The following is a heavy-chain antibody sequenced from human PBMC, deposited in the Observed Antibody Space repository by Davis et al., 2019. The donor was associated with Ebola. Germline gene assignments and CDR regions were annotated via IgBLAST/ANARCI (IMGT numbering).Heavy chain of an antibody. Sequence: PGGSLRLSCAASGFTFSGYAMSWVRQAPGKGLEWVSGISNSGDRTYYADSVKGRFTISRDKSKNMLHLQMKSLRAEDMAIYYCAKSPYGDYGIVSEFFHYWGQGTLVTVSS. CDR1: GFTFSGYA. J-gene: IGHJ1*01. D-gene: IGHD4-17*01. CDR2: ISNSGDRT. CDR3: AKSPYGDYGIVSEFFHY. V-gene: IGHV3-23*01.